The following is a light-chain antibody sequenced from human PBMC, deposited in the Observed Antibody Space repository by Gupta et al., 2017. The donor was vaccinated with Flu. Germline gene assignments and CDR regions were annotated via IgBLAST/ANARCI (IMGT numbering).Light chain of an antibody. J-gene: IGKJ2*03. V-gene: IGKV2-30*01. CDR2: KVS. CDR1: HSIIYRDGNTY. Sequence: DVLMTQSPLSLTVTLGQPASISCRSSHSIIYRDGNTYLNWFHQRPGQTPRRLIYKVSDRESGVPDRFSGGGSGTDFTLMISRVEAEDAGTYYCMQGTHWPYSLGQGTKLEI. CDR3: MQGTHWPYS.